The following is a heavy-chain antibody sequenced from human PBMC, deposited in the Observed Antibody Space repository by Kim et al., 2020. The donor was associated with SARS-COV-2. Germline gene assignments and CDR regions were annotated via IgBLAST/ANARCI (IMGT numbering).Heavy chain of an antibody. CDR3: AREEQLDGYFDY. V-gene: IGHV4-59*01. J-gene: IGHJ4*02. Sequence: NSPPPPKIQVTISVDTSKNQFSLKLSSVTAADTAVYYCAREEQLDGYFDYWGQGTLVTVSS. D-gene: IGHD6-13*01.